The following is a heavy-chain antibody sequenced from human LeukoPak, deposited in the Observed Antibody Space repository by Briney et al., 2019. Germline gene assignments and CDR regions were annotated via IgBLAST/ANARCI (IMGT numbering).Heavy chain of an antibody. Sequence: GASVKVSCKASGYTFSTYSISWVRQAPGQGLEWVGSIVPYNGNTNSAEDLQGRVTLTTDTSTSTAYLELRSLKSDDTAVYYCAREGGGNDFFDFWGQGSLVTVSS. V-gene: IGHV1-18*01. J-gene: IGHJ4*02. CDR1: GYTFSTYS. CDR3: AREGGGNDFFDF. CDR2: IVPYNGNT. D-gene: IGHD1-1*01.